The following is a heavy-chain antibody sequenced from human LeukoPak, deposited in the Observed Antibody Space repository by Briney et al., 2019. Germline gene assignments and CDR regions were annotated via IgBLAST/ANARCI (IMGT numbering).Heavy chain of an antibody. CDR3: ARGDCSGGSCFLPEYFQH. CDR2: ISAYNGDT. V-gene: IGHV1-18*01. D-gene: IGHD2-15*01. J-gene: IGHJ1*01. CDR1: GYTLTSFS. Sequence: SSVKVSCKASGYTLTSFSVSWVRQAPGQRLEGMGWISAYNGDTNYAQKLQGRVTMTTDTSANTAYMELRSLRSDDTAVYYCARGDCSGGSCFLPEYFQHWGQGTLVTVSS.